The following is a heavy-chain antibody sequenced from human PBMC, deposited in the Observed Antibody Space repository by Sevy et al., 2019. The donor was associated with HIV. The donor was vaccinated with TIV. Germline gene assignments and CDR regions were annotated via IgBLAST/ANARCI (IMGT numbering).Heavy chain of an antibody. D-gene: IGHD6-6*01. Sequence: ASVKVSCKASGGTFSSYAISWVRQAPGQGFEWMGGIIPIFGTANYAQKFQGRVTITADESTSTAYMELSSLRSEDTAVYYCARTMARHDAFEIWGQGTMVTVSS. CDR2: IIPIFGTA. CDR3: ARTMARHDAFEI. J-gene: IGHJ3*02. CDR1: GGTFSSYA. V-gene: IGHV1-69*13.